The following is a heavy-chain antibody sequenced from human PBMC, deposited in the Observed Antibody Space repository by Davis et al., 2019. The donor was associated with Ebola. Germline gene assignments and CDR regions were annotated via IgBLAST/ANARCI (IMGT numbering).Heavy chain of an antibody. Sequence: SETLSLTCAVSGGSISSGGYSWSWIRQPPGKGLEWIGYIYHSGSTYYNPSLKSRVTISVDTSKNQFSLTLSSVTAADTAVYYCARGVGAAARFDPWGQGTLVTVSS. J-gene: IGHJ5*02. CDR2: IYHSGST. CDR3: ARGVGAAARFDP. V-gene: IGHV4-30-2*01. D-gene: IGHD6-25*01. CDR1: GGSISSGGYS.